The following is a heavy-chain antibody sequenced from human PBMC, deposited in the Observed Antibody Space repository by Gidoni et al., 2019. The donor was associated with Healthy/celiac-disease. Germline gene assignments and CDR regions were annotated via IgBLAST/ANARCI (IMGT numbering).Heavy chain of an antibody. CDR3: ARDEGTVTTSPDYDGMDV. Sequence: QVQLLQSGAEVKKPGSSVKVSCKASGGTFSSSAISWVRQAPGQGLEWMGGIIPIFGTANYEQKFQGRVKITEDESTSTAYMELSSLRAEDTAVYYCARDEGTVTTSPDYDGMDVWGQGTTVTVSS. CDR1: GGTFSSSA. J-gene: IGHJ6*02. CDR2: IIPIFGTA. V-gene: IGHV1-69*01. D-gene: IGHD4-17*01.